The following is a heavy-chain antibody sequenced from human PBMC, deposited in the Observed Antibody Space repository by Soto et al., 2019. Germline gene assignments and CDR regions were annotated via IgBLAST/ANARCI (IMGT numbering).Heavy chain of an antibody. CDR1: GYSISSGYY. CDR2: FYHSGST. CDR3: ARVSGYFDY. Sequence: SETLSLTCAVSGYSISSGYYWGWIRQPPGKGLEWIGSFYHSGSTYYNPSLKSRVTISVDTSKNQFSLKLSSVTAADTAVYYCARVSGYFDYWGQGTLVTVSS. V-gene: IGHV4-38-2*01. J-gene: IGHJ4*02.